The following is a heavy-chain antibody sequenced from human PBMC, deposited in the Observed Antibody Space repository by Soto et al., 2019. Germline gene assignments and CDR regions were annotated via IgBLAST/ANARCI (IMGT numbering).Heavy chain of an antibody. Sequence: QVQLVQSGGEVKKPGASVKVSCKASGYTFTTSGVSWVRQAPGQGLEGMGWGSGYNGNTKYEEKFHARVTMTTETATRTAYLDVRKLTTGDTAEYYCARAVGLPYYYYGMDVWGQGTTVIVSS. CDR2: GSGYNGNT. CDR1: GYTFTTSG. V-gene: IGHV1-18*01. CDR3: ARAVGLPYYYYGMDV. D-gene: IGHD1-26*01. J-gene: IGHJ6*02.